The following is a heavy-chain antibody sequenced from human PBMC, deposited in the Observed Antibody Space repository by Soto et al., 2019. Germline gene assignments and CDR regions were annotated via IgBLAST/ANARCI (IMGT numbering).Heavy chain of an antibody. Sequence: EVQLVESGGGLVQPGGSLRLSCAASGFIFSSYWIHWVRQGPGKGLVWVARISNDGSRTSYVDSVKGRFTISRDNAKNTVHLQMNSVRAEDTALYYCARVKSGSYDWFDPWGQGTLVTVSS. CDR3: ARVKSGSYDWFDP. CDR2: ISNDGSRT. V-gene: IGHV3-74*01. CDR1: GFIFSSYW. D-gene: IGHD3-10*01. J-gene: IGHJ5*02.